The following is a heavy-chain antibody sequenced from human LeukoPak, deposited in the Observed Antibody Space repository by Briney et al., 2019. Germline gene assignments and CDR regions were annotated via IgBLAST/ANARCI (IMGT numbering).Heavy chain of an antibody. V-gene: IGHV3-48*03. Sequence: GGSLRLSCAASEFTFRSYEMNWVRQAPGKGLEWVSYISSSGSTIYYADSVKGRFTISRDNAKNSLYLQMNSLRAEDTAVYYCARGKYQLLPWYFDYWGQGTLVTVSS. CDR3: ARGKYQLLPWYFDY. D-gene: IGHD2-2*01. CDR2: ISSSGSTI. J-gene: IGHJ4*02. CDR1: EFTFRSYE.